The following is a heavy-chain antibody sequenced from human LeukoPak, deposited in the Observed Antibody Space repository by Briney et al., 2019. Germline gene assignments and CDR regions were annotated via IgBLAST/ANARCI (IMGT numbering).Heavy chain of an antibody. CDR2: IFYSGTT. D-gene: IGHD6-13*01. V-gene: IGHV4-39*01. CDR3: ARGRQQLVQLWFDP. Sequence: SETLSLTCTVSGGSISSRSYYWGWIRQPPGRGLEWIGNIFYSGTTYYSPSLKSRVTMSVDTSKKQFSLKLSSVTAADTAVYYCARGRQQLVQLWFDPWGQGTLVTVSS. J-gene: IGHJ5*02. CDR1: GGSISSRSYY.